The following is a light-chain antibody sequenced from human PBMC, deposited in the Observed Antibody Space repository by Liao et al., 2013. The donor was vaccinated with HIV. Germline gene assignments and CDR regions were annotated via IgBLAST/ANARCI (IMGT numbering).Light chain of an antibody. CDR1: NIGSDS. CDR2: YDS. Sequence: SYELTQPSSVSVAPGKTARITCGGNNIGSDSVQWYQQKPGQAPVLVIYYDSDRPSGIPERFSGSNSGNTATLTISRVEAGDEADYFCQVWDSSSDDANWVFGGGTKLTVL. J-gene: IGLJ3*02. V-gene: IGLV3-21*01. CDR3: QVWDSSSDDANWV.